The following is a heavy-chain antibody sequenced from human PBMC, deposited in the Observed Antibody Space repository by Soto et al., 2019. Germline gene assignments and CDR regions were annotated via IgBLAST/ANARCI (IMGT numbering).Heavy chain of an antibody. Sequence: QVQLVQSGAEVKKPGSSVKVSCKASGGTFSSYAISWVRQAPGQGLEWMGGIIPIFGTANYAQKFQGRVTITADESTSTAYMELSILGSEDTAVYYCARVGVTIFGVVIMGWFDPWGQGTLVTVSS. V-gene: IGHV1-69*12. D-gene: IGHD3-3*01. J-gene: IGHJ5*02. CDR2: IIPIFGTA. CDR3: ARVGVTIFGVVIMGWFDP. CDR1: GGTFSSYA.